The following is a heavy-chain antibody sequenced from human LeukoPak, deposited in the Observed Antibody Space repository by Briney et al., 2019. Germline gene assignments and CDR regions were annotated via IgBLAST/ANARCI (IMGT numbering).Heavy chain of an antibody. CDR1: GFTFSRTW. V-gene: IGHV3-74*01. J-gene: IGHJ6*02. CDR3: ARDWHYAMDV. CDR2: INSDGSST. Sequence: PGGSLRLSCAASGFTFSRTWMYWVRQAPGKGLVWVSRINSDGSSTTYADSEKGRFTISRDNAKNTAYLQMNSLRGEDTAVYFCARDWHYAMDVWGQGTTVTVSS.